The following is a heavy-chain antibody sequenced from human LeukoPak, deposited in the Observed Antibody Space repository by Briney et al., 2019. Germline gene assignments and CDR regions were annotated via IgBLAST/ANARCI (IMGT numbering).Heavy chain of an antibody. CDR1: GFAFNTYW. Sequence: PGGSLRLSCAASGFAFNTYWMHWVRQAPGKGLVWVSRINGDGSSTSYADSVKGRFTISRDNAKNTLYLQMNSLRAEDTAEYYCARDIQYTVTPDSWGQGTLVTVSS. D-gene: IGHD4-17*01. CDR3: ARDIQYTVTPDS. V-gene: IGHV3-74*01. CDR2: INGDGSST. J-gene: IGHJ4*02.